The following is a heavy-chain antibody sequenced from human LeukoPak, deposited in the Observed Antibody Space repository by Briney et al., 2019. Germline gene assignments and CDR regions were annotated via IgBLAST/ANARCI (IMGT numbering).Heavy chain of an antibody. CDR1: GYSFTNYW. D-gene: IGHD1-1*01. CDR3: ARHPTGRWSWFDP. CDR2: IFPGDSDT. V-gene: IGHV5-51*01. J-gene: IGHJ5*02. Sequence: GESQKISCKGSGYSFTNYWIGWVRQMPGKGLEWMGIIFPGDSDTIYSPSFQGQVTISADKSISTAYLQWSDLKASDTAIYYCARHPTGRWSWFDPWGQGTLVTVSS.